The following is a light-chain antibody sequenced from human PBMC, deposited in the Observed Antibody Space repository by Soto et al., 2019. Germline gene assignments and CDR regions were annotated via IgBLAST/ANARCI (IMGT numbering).Light chain of an antibody. Sequence: DIQMTQSPSSLSASVGDRVTITCRASQTISSWLAWYQQKPGKAPKLLIYKASTLKSGVPSRFSGSGSGTDFTLTISSLQPEDFATYYCQQLNSYPSSTFGGGTKVDI. CDR1: QTISSW. CDR3: QQLNSYPSST. J-gene: IGKJ4*01. CDR2: KAS. V-gene: IGKV1-5*03.